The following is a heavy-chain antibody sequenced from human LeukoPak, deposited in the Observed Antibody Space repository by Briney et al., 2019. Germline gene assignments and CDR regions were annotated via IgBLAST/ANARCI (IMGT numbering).Heavy chain of an antibody. CDR1: GYTFTSYD. CDR2: MNPNSGNT. Sequence: ASVKVSCKASGYTFTSYDINWVRQAPGQGLEWMGWMNPNSGNTGYAQKFQGRVTMTRNTSISTAYMELSSLRSEDTAVYYCARGGSITIFGESYMDVWGKGTTVTVSS. V-gene: IGHV1-8*01. CDR3: ARGGSITIFGESYMDV. D-gene: IGHD3-3*01. J-gene: IGHJ6*03.